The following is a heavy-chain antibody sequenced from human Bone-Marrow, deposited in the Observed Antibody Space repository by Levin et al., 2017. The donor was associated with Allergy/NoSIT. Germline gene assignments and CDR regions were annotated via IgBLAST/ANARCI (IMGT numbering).Heavy chain of an antibody. J-gene: IGHJ4*02. D-gene: IGHD5-12*01. CDR2: MYPNSDNA. Sequence: ASVKVSCKTSGYTFTSFDINWVRQATGQGLEWMGWMYPNSDNAGYAQKFQGRVTMTRNTSISTAYMDLSSLLSEDTAIDCCARGELGSGYLFDYWGQGTLVTVSS. V-gene: IGHV1-8*01. CDR3: ARGELGSGYLFDY. CDR1: GYTFTSFD.